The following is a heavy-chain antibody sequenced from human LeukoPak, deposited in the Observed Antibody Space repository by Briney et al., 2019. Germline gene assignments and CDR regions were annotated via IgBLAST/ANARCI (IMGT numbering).Heavy chain of an antibody. CDR1: GFTFSSYE. J-gene: IGHJ4*02. CDR3: ARHDGDGWYCVRY. D-gene: IGHD6-19*01. Sequence: PGGSLRLSCAASGFTFSSYEMNWVRQAPGKGLEWVSYISSSGSTIYYADSVKGRFTISRDNAKNSLYLQMNSLRAEDTAVYYCARHDGDGWYCVRYWGRGTLVTVS. CDR2: ISSSGSTI. V-gene: IGHV3-48*03.